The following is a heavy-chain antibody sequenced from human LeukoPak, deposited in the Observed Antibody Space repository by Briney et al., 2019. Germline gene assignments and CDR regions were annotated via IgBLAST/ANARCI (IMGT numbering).Heavy chain of an antibody. J-gene: IGHJ5*02. Sequence: ASVKVSCKASGYTFTSYAMHWVRQAPGQRLEWMGWINAGNGNTKYSQKFQGRVTITRDTSASTAYMELSSLRSEDTAVYYCARGRYCGSTSCYEEGWFDPWGQGTLVTVSS. CDR2: INAGNGNT. CDR1: GYTFTSYA. D-gene: IGHD2-2*01. CDR3: ARGRYCGSTSCYEEGWFDP. V-gene: IGHV1-3*01.